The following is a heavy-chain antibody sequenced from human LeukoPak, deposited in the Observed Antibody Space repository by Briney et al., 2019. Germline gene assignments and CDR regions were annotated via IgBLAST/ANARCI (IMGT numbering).Heavy chain of an antibody. V-gene: IGHV1-8*01. Sequence: ASVKVSCKASGYTFTSYDINWVRQATGQGLEWMGWMNPNSGNTGYAQKFQGRVIMTRNTSISTAYMELSSLRSEDTAVYYCARGLDRTYCGGDCYYYYYYYMGVWGKGTTVTVSS. J-gene: IGHJ6*03. CDR2: MNPNSGNT. CDR3: ARGLDRTYCGGDCYYYYYYYMGV. CDR1: GYTFTSYD. D-gene: IGHD2-21*02.